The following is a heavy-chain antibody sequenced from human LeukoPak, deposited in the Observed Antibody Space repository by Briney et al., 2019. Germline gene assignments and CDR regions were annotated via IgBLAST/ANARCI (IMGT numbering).Heavy chain of an antibody. CDR3: ARNPYGAGNYPDY. J-gene: IGHJ4*02. CDR2: IYPSGGNT. D-gene: IGHD3-10*01. CDR1: GYTFIIHY. V-gene: IGHV1-46*01. Sequence: ASVTVSCKASGYTFIIHYMHWVRQAHGQGREWMGTIYPSGGNTNYAQRFQGRLTMTRDTSTTTVYMELSSLRSEDTAVYFCARNPYGAGNYPDYWGQGTLVTVSS.